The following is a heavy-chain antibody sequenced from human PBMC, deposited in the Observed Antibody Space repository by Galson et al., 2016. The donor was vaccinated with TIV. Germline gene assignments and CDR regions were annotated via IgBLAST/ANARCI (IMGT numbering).Heavy chain of an antibody. J-gene: IGHJ4*02. CDR3: ARGAPSVVGVIMTLDY. CDR2: TYYRSTWYN. CDR1: GDSVSSTSAA. Sequence: CAISGDSVSSTSAAWNWIRQSPSRGLEWLGRTYYRSTWYNDYAASLKRRITINQDTSKNQFSLQLTSVTPEDAAVYYCARGAPSVVGVIMTLDYWGQGTLVTVSS. D-gene: IGHD3-3*01. V-gene: IGHV6-1*01.